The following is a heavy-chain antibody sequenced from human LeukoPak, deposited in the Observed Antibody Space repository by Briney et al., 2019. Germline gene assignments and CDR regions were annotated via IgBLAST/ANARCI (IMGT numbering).Heavy chain of an antibody. J-gene: IGHJ4*02. V-gene: IGHV3-30*04. CDR3: ATSTTVTYDY. CDR2: ISSDGSNK. Sequence: GGSLRLSCAASGYIFRIYAMHWVRQAPGKGLEWVAIISSDGSNKYYADSVKGRFTVSRDNSKNTLYLQMNSLRAEDTAVYYCATSTTVTYDYWGQGTLVTVSS. D-gene: IGHD4-17*01. CDR1: GYIFRIYA.